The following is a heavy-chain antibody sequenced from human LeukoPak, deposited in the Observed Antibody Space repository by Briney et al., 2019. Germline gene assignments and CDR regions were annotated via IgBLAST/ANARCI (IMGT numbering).Heavy chain of an antibody. D-gene: IGHD2-2*01. CDR1: GGSFSGYY. CDR3: ARGAHYCSSTSCSLNWSDP. V-gene: IGHV4-34*01. CDR2: VNHSGST. J-gene: IGHJ5*02. Sequence: SETLSLTCAVYGGSFSGYYWSWIRQPPGKGLEWIGEVNHSGSTNYNPSLKSRVTISVDTSKNQFSLKLSSVTAADTAVYYCARGAHYCSSTSCSLNWSDPWGQGTLVTVSS.